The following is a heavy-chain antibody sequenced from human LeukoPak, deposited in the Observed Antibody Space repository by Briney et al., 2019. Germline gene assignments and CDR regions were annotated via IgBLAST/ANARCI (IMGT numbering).Heavy chain of an antibody. J-gene: IGHJ4*02. CDR3: ARGRAPIDY. V-gene: IGHV3-48*03. CDR2: ISSSGSTI. Sequence: PGGSLRLSCAASGFTFSNYEMNWVRQAPGKGLEWVSYISSSGSTIYYADSVKGRFTISRDNAKNSLYLQMNNLRAEDTAVYYCARGRAPIDYRGQGTLVTVSS. CDR1: GFTFSNYE.